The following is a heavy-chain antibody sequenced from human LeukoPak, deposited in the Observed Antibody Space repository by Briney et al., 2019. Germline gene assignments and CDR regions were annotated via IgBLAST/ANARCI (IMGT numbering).Heavy chain of an antibody. CDR1: GGSISSYY. Sequence: PSETLSLTCTVSGGSISSYYWSWIRQPPGEGLEWIGYIYYSGSTNYNPSLKSRVTISVDTSKNQFSLKLSSVTAADTAVYYCARATVKYAFDIWGQGTMVTVSS. J-gene: IGHJ3*02. V-gene: IGHV4-59*01. CDR3: ARATVKYAFDI. CDR2: IYYSGST. D-gene: IGHD4-17*01.